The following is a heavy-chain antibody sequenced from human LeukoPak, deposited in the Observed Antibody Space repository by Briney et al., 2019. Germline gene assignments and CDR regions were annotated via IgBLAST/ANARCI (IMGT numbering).Heavy chain of an antibody. CDR3: ARELYYHYFDY. D-gene: IGHD3-10*01. V-gene: IGHV3-53*01. CDR2: IYSGGST. J-gene: IGHJ4*02. CDR1: GFTVSSNY. Sequence: GGSLRLSCAASGFTVSSNYMSWVRQAPGKGLEWVSVIYSGGSTYYADSVKGRFTISRDNSKNTLYLQMNSLRAEDTAVYYCARELYYHYFDYWGQGTLVTVSS.